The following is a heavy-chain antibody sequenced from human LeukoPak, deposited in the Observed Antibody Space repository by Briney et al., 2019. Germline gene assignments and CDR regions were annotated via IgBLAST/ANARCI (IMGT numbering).Heavy chain of an antibody. Sequence: SETLSLTCTVSGYSISSGYYWGWIRQPPGKGLEWIGSIYHSGSTYYNPSLKSRVTISVDTSKNQFSLKLSSVTAADTAVYYCARGMDIYSSSWYIAVWGQGTLVTVSS. V-gene: IGHV4-38-2*02. D-gene: IGHD6-13*01. CDR3: ARGMDIYSSSWYIAV. J-gene: IGHJ4*02. CDR2: IYHSGST. CDR1: GYSISSGYY.